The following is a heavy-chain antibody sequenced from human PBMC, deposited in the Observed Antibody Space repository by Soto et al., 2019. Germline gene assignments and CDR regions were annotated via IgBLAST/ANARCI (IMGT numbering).Heavy chain of an antibody. CDR1: GGSVSSGSYY. V-gene: IGHV4-61*01. CDR3: ARGLGSAYTEY. Sequence: SETLSLTCTVSGGSVSSGSYYWSWLRQPPGKGLEWIGYIYYSGSTNYNPSLKSRVTISVDTSKNQFSLKVSSVTAADTAVYYCARGLGSAYTEYWGQGTLVTVS. J-gene: IGHJ4*02. D-gene: IGHD3-3*01. CDR2: IYYSGST.